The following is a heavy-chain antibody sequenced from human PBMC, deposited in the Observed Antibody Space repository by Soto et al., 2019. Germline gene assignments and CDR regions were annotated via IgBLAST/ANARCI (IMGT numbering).Heavy chain of an antibody. V-gene: IGHV3-21*01. CDR1: GFTFSNFA. J-gene: IGHJ3*02. Sequence: PGGSLRLSCAASGFTFSNFAMHWVRQAPGKGLEWVSAISSSRSYIYYVDSVKGRFTISRDNAKNSLYLQMNSLRAEDTAVYYCARDLRGRGYCSGGSCNPAFDIWGQGTMVTVSS. CDR3: ARDLRGRGYCSGGSCNPAFDI. D-gene: IGHD2-15*01. CDR2: ISSSRSYI.